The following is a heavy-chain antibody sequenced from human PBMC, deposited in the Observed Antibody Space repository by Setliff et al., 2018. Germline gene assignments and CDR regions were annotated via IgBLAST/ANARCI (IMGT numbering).Heavy chain of an antibody. CDR3: ARLPNYVWGSPVDY. V-gene: IGHV4-39*01. Sequence: NPSETLSLTCTVSGASISSGTYYWAWIRQPPGKGLEWIGRIHYRGTTYSNASLASRLTISVDTAKNQFSLKLTSVTAADTAVYYCARLPNYVWGSPVDYWGQGTLVTVSS. CDR2: IHYRGTT. CDR1: GASISSGTYY. D-gene: IGHD3-16*01. J-gene: IGHJ4*02.